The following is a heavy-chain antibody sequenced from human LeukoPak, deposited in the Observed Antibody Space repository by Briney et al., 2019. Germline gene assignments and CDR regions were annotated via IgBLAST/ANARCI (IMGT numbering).Heavy chain of an antibody. D-gene: IGHD5-12*01. CDR1: GGSISSYY. CDR3: ARLGGYGYFDY. J-gene: IGHJ4*02. Sequence: SETLSLTCTVSGGSISSYYWSWIRQPPGKGLEWIGYIYYSGSTNYNPSLKSRVTISVDTSKSQFSLRLSSVTAADTAVYYCARLGGYGYFDYWGQGTLVTVSS. CDR2: IYYSGST. V-gene: IGHV4-59*01.